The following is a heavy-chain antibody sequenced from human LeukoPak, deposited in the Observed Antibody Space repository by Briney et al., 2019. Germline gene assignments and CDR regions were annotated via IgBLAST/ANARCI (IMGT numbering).Heavy chain of an antibody. CDR2: IKQDGSEK. Sequence: GGSLTLSCAASGFTFSYYGMHWVRQAPGKGLEGVANIKQDGSEKYYVDSVKGRFTISRDNAKNSLYLQMNSLRAEDTAVYYCARDAGSSGYYWSYYFDYWGQGTLVTVSS. D-gene: IGHD3-22*01. CDR1: GFTFSYYG. J-gene: IGHJ4*02. CDR3: ARDAGSSGYYWSYYFDY. V-gene: IGHV3-7*01.